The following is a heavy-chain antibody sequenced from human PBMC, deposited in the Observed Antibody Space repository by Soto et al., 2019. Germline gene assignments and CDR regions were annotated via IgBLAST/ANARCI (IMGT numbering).Heavy chain of an antibody. CDR3: AQLALWFGEFGRGY. V-gene: IGHV4-61*01. CDR1: GGSFKSGSYS. J-gene: IGHJ4*02. Sequence: QVQLQESGPGLVKPSETLSLTCTVSGGSFKSGSYSWSWIRQPPGKGLEWIGYVYHTGRTSYNPSLKSRVSISMDTSKNQFSLNLDSVTAADTAVYFCAQLALWFGEFGRGYWGQGALVNVSS. CDR2: VYHTGRT. D-gene: IGHD3-10*01.